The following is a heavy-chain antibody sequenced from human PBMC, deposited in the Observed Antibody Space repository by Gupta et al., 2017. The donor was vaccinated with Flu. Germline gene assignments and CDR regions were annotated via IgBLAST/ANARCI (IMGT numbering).Heavy chain of an antibody. CDR1: GFTFSAFG. Sequence: EVQLLESGGALAQPGGSLRLSCAASGFTFSAFGMRWVRQAPGKGLEWVSTISGGTTYYADSVKGRFTISRDTSRNTLFLQMNSLRAEDTAVYYCVKDAGYGEYAYWGQGTLLTVSS. CDR2: ISGGTT. J-gene: IGHJ1*01. CDR3: VKDAGYGEYAY. V-gene: IGHV3-23*01. D-gene: IGHD4-17*01.